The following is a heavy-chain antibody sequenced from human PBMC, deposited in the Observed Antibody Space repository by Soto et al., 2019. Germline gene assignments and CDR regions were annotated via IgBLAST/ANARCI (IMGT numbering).Heavy chain of an antibody. J-gene: IGHJ6*02. CDR3: ARSQGCSTSLEIYYYYYYGMDV. D-gene: IGHD2-2*01. CDR2: IIPISGTA. Sequence: QVPLVQSGAEVKKPGSSVKVSCKASGGTFSSYAISWVRQAPGQGLEWMGGIIPISGTANYAQKFQGRVTITADESTSTAYMELSSLRSEDTAVYYCARSQGCSTSLEIYYYYYYGMDVWGQGTTVTVSS. CDR1: GGTFSSYA. V-gene: IGHV1-69*01.